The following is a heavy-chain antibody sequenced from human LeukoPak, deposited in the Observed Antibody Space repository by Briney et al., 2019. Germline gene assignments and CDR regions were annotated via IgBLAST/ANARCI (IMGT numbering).Heavy chain of an antibody. Sequence: PGGSLRLSCAASGFTFSSYSMNWVRQAPGKGPEWVSYISGSGSTIYYADSVKGRFTISRDDAKNSLYLQMNNLRAEDTAVYYCASFRDYWGQGTLVTVSS. V-gene: IGHV3-48*01. CDR1: GFTFSSYS. CDR2: ISGSGSTI. CDR3: ASFRDY. J-gene: IGHJ4*02.